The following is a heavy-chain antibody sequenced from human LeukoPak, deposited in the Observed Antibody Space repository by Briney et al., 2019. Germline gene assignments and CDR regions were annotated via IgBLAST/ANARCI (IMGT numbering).Heavy chain of an antibody. J-gene: IGHJ4*02. CDR3: TRNER. CDR1: GFNPSDNW. Sequence: GGSLRLSCAASGFNPSDNWMSWVRQAPGKGLEWVANIKEDGSEKYYVDSVKGRFTISRDNAKNSLYLQMNSLRPEDTAMYYCTRNERWGQGTLVTVSS. V-gene: IGHV3-7*05. CDR2: IKEDGSEK.